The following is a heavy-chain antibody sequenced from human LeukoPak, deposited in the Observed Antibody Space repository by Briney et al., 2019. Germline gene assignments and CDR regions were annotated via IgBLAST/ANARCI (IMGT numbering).Heavy chain of an antibody. D-gene: IGHD2-21*02. Sequence: SQTLSLTCAISGDSVSSNSAAWNWIRQSPSRGLEWLGRTYYRSKWYNDYAVSVKSRITINPDTSKNQFSLQLNSVTPEDTAVYYCARSPYCGGDCYSPYYYYMDVWGKGTTVTVSS. CDR1: GDSVSSNSAA. CDR2: TYYRSKWYN. J-gene: IGHJ6*03. V-gene: IGHV6-1*01. CDR3: ARSPYCGGDCYSPYYYYMDV.